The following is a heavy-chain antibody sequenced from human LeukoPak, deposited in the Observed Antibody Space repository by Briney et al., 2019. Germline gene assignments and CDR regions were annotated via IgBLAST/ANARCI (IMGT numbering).Heavy chain of an antibody. CDR2: MNPNSGNT. CDR1: GYTFTSYD. Sequence: SVKVSCKASGYTFTSYDINWVRQATGQGLEWMGWMNPNSGNTGYAQEFQDRVTMTRNTSISTAYMELSSLRSEDTAVYYCAGVTNPHCDSSGYYYYYWGQGTLVTVSS. CDR3: AGVTNPHCDSSGYYYYY. D-gene: IGHD3-22*01. J-gene: IGHJ4*02. V-gene: IGHV1-8*01.